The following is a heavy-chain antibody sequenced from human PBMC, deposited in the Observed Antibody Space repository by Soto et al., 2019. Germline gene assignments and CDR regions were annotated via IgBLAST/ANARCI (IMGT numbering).Heavy chain of an antibody. V-gene: IGHV4-34*01. J-gene: IGHJ4*02. D-gene: IGHD3-10*01. Sequence: SETLSLTCAVYGGSCSGYYWSWIRQPPGKGLEWIGEINHSGSTNYNPSLKSRVTISVDTSKNQFSLKLSSVTAADTAVYYCAGARMHYYGSGSLPGYWGQGTLVTVSS. CDR3: AGARMHYYGSGSLPGY. CDR2: INHSGST. CDR1: GGSCSGYY.